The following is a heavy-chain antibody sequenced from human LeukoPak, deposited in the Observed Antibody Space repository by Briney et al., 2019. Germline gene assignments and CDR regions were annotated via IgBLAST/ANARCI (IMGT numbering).Heavy chain of an antibody. V-gene: IGHV4-34*01. D-gene: IGHD3-10*01. CDR2: INHSGGT. J-gene: IGHJ4*02. Sequence: PSETLSLTCAVYGASFNDYFWSWIRQPPGKGLEWIGEINHSGGTTYNPSLKSRVTISVDTSKNQFSLKLSSVTAADTAVYYCARGVLWFGGPGGYFDYWGQGTLVTVSS. CDR1: GASFNDYF. CDR3: ARGVLWFGGPGGYFDY.